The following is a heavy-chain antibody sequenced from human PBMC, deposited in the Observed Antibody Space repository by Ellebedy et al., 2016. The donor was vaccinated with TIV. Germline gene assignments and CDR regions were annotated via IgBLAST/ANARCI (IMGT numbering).Heavy chain of an antibody. Sequence: GESLKISXAASGFTFSGYAMSWVRQAPGQGLEWVSSISGSSRSTHYADSVKGRFTVSRDNSKNTLFLQMNSLRAEDTAVYYCAKGELVVVEATSNYWGQGTLVTVSS. CDR2: ISGSSRST. J-gene: IGHJ4*01. CDR1: GFTFSGYA. V-gene: IGHV3-23*01. CDR3: AKGELVVVEATSNY. D-gene: IGHD2-15*01.